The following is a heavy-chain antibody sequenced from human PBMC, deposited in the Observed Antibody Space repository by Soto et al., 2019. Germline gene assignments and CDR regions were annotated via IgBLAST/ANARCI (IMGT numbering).Heavy chain of an antibody. Sequence: SETLSLTCGGYGVPFRDYFWSWIRQPPGKGLEWIGEINQSGDTVYNTSIKSRVTISMDTSKKKFSLKLSSVTDADTAVYYCARGPGGYYFDHWGQGDMVTVS. CDR3: ARGPGGYYFDH. D-gene: IGHD6-13*01. CDR1: GVPFRDYF. J-gene: IGHJ4*02. CDR2: INQSGDT. V-gene: IGHV4-34*01.